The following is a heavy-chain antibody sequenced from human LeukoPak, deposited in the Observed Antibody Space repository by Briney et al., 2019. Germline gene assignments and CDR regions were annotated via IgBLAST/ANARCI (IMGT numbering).Heavy chain of an antibody. V-gene: IGHV4-39*01. Sequence: SETLSLTCTVSGGSISSSRYYWGWIRQPPGKGLEWIGSIYYSGSTYYNPSLKSRVTISVDTSKNQFSLKLSSVTAADTAVYYCARRGSSSSYFDYWGQGTLVTVSS. CDR3: ARRGSSSSYFDY. J-gene: IGHJ4*02. CDR2: IYYSGST. CDR1: GGSISSSRYY. D-gene: IGHD6-6*01.